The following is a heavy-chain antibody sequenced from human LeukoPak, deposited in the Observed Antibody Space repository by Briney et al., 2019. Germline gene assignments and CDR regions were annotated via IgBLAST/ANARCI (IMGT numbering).Heavy chain of an antibody. Sequence: FVRVSCKASGGTFSSYAISWVRQAPGQGLEWMGGIIPCFGTANYAQKFQGRVTITADESTSTAYMELSSLRSEDTAVYYCAREYYYDSSGYWYYYGMDVWGQGTTVTVSS. D-gene: IGHD3-22*01. CDR3: AREYYYDSSGYWYYYGMDV. CDR1: GGTFSSYA. V-gene: IGHV1-69*01. CDR2: IIPCFGTA. J-gene: IGHJ6*02.